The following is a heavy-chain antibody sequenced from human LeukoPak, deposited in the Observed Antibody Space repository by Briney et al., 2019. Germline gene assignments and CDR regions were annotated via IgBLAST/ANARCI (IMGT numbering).Heavy chain of an antibody. CDR1: GFTFSSYG. J-gene: IGHJ4*02. CDR2: IWYDGSNK. D-gene: IGHD2-15*01. Sequence: GGSLRLSCAASGFTFSSYGMHWARQAPGKGLEWVAVIWYDGSNKYYADSVKGRFTISRDNSKNTLYLQMNSLRAEDTAVYYCARDYCSGGSCYLFDYWGQGTLVTVSS. CDR3: ARDYCSGGSCYLFDY. V-gene: IGHV3-33*01.